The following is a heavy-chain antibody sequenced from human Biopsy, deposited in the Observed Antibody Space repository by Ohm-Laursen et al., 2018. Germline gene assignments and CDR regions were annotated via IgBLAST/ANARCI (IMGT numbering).Heavy chain of an antibody. CDR1: GGSISGSS. Sequence: SETLSLTCLVSGGSISGSSWSWIRQAPGKGLEWIGYISYSRDTNYNPSLKSRITISVDTSKNQFSLKLTSVTAADTAVYYCARHAPSYSGSYWRYFDLWGRGTLVTVSS. D-gene: IGHD1-26*01. V-gene: IGHV4-59*08. CDR2: ISYSRDT. CDR3: ARHAPSYSGSYWRYFDL. J-gene: IGHJ2*01.